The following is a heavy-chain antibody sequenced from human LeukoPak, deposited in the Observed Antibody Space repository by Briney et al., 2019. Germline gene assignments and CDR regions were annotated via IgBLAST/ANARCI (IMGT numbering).Heavy chain of an antibody. J-gene: IGHJ6*02. Sequence: GESLQISCKGSGYRFTSYWIGWVRQMPGKGLEWMGIIYPGDSDTRYSPSFQGQVTISADKSISTAYLQWSSLKASDTAMYYCASRKQYGDYAQGMDVWGQGTTVTVSS. D-gene: IGHD4-17*01. V-gene: IGHV5-51*01. CDR3: ASRKQYGDYAQGMDV. CDR1: GYRFTSYW. CDR2: IYPGDSDT.